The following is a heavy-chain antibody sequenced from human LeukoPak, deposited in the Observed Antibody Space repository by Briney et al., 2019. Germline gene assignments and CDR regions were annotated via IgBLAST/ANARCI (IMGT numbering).Heavy chain of an antibody. V-gene: IGHV3-30*02. Sequence: GGSLRLSCAASGFTFSNYGMHWVRQAPGKGLEWVAFIRYDGSNRYYADSVKGRFTISRDNSKNTLFLQMTSLRAEDTAVYYCAKDREKSSQFDYWGQGTLVTVSS. CDR3: AKDREKSSQFDY. CDR1: GFTFSNYG. J-gene: IGHJ4*02. D-gene: IGHD1-26*01. CDR2: IRYDGSNR.